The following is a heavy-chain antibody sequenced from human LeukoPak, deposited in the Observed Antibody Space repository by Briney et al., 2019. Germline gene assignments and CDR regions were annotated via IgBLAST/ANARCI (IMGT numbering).Heavy chain of an antibody. CDR3: AKDETEHDYGDYVDWFDP. Sequence: GGSLRLSCAASGFTFSSYAMSWVRQAPGKGLEWVSAISGSGGSTYYADSVKGRFTISRDNSKNTLYLQMNSLRAEDTAVYYCAKDETEHDYGDYVDWFDPWGQGTLVTVSS. CDR1: GFTFSSYA. CDR2: ISGSGGST. D-gene: IGHD4-17*01. J-gene: IGHJ5*02. V-gene: IGHV3-23*01.